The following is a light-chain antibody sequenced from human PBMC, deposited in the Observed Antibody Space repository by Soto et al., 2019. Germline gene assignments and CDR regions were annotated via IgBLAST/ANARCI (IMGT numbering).Light chain of an antibody. CDR2: GAS. V-gene: IGKV3-20*01. CDR1: QSVSSSY. Sequence: EIVLTQSPGTLSLSPGERATLSCRASQSVSSSYLAWYQQKPGQAPRLLIYGASSRATGIPDRFSGSGPGTAFTLTISRLEPEDFAVYYCQQYGSSPRYTFGQGTKPEIK. CDR3: QQYGSSPRYT. J-gene: IGKJ2*01.